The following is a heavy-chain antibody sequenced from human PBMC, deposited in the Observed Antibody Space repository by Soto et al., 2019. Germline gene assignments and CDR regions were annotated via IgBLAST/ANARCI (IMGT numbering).Heavy chain of an antibody. Sequence: EVQLLESGGGLVQPGGSLRLSCAASGFTFSSYVMTWVRQAPGKGLEWVSGITGSGGSTYYADSVKGRFTISRDNANITLYRTMNRLRDEDTAIYYCSKAGGDCRGGSCYSGHGDNWGQGTLVTVSS. CDR3: SKAGGDCRGGSCYSGHGDN. D-gene: IGHD2-15*01. CDR2: ITGSGGST. V-gene: IGHV3-23*01. J-gene: IGHJ4*02. CDR1: GFTFSSYV.